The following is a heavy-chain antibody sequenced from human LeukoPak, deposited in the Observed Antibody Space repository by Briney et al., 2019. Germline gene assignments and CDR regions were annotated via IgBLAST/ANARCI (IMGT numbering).Heavy chain of an antibody. CDR3: ARKFWSGYYTGFNDY. V-gene: IGHV4-34*01. D-gene: IGHD3-3*01. J-gene: IGHJ4*02. CDR1: GGSFSGYY. CDR2: INHSGST. Sequence: SETLSLTCAVYGGSFSGYYWSWIRQPPGKGLEWIGEINHSGSTNYNPSLKSRVTISVDTSKNQFSLKLSSVTAADTAVYYCARKFWSGYYTGFNDYWGQGTLVTVSS.